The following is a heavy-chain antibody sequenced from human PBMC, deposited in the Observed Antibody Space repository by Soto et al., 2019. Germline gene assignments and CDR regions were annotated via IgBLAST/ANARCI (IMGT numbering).Heavy chain of an antibody. D-gene: IGHD3-10*01. CDR3: AKDYHDGSGSYYYMDV. Sequence: EVQLVESGGGLVQPGRSLRLSCTASGFTFDDYAMHWVRQAPGKGLEWVSGISWNSGSIGYADSVKGRFTISRDNAKNSLYLQMNSLRAEDTALYYCAKDYHDGSGSYYYMDVWGKGTTVTVSS. J-gene: IGHJ6*03. CDR1: GFTFDDYA. CDR2: ISWNSGSI. V-gene: IGHV3-9*01.